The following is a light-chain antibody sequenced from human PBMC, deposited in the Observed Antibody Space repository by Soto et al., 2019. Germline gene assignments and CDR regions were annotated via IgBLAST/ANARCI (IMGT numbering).Light chain of an antibody. V-gene: IGKV1-39*01. CDR1: QSISSY. J-gene: IGKJ1*01. CDR3: QQSYSTHPT. CDR2: AAS. Sequence: DIQMTQSPSSLSASVGDRFTITCRASQSISSYLNWYQQKPGKAPKLLIYAASSLQSGVPSRFSGSGSGTDFTLTISSLQPEDFATYYCQQSYSTHPTFGQGTKVEIK.